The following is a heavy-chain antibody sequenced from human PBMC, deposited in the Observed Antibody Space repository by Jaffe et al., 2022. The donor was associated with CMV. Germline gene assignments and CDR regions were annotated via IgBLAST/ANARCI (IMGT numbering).Heavy chain of an antibody. D-gene: IGHD6-25*01. J-gene: IGHJ3*02. Sequence: QVQLQESGPGLVRPSETLSLTCSVSGGSISTGPFYWGWIRQSPGKGLEWIGSLYYTGRTSYNPSVQGRVTMSMDASKNLFSLNLRSATAADTAVYYCVRRTGGCGYNFGSCAFDIWGQGTLVTVSS. V-gene: IGHV4-39*01. CDR3: VRRTGGCGYNFGSCAFDI. CDR2: LYYTGRT. CDR1: GGSISTGPFY.